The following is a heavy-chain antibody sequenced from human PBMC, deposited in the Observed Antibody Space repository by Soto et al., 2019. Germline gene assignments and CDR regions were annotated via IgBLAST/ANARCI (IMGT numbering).Heavy chain of an antibody. D-gene: IGHD2-15*01. CDR3: ARIEVAASYYYYYGMDV. J-gene: IGHJ6*02. V-gene: IGHV2-70*11. CDR1: GFSLSTSGMC. Sequence: GPTLVNPTQTLTLTCTFSGFSLSTSGMCVSWIRQPPGKALEWLARIDWDDDKYYSTSLKTRLTISKDTSKNQVVLTMTNMDPVDTATYYCARIEVAASYYYYYGMDVWGQGTTVTVSS. CDR2: IDWDDDK.